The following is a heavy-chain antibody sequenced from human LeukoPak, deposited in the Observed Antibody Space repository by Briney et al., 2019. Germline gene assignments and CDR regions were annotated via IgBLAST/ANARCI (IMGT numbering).Heavy chain of an antibody. CDR1: GGSISSYY. Sequence: SETLSLTCTVSGGSISSYYWSWIRQPPGKGLEWIGYIYYSGSTNYNPSLKSRVTISVDTSKNQFSLKLSSVTAADTAVYYCARYSSSRYDAFDIWGQGTMVTVSS. CDR2: IYYSGST. CDR3: ARYSSSRYDAFDI. V-gene: IGHV4-59*01. J-gene: IGHJ3*02. D-gene: IGHD6-13*01.